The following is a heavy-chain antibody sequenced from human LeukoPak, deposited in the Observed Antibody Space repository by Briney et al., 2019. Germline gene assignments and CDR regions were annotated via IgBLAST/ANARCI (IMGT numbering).Heavy chain of an antibody. CDR3: SRGWIMGGRTEVALEY. CDR2: INGDGTET. D-gene: IGHD1-1*01. V-gene: IGHV3-74*01. CDR1: GFTFSSYW. Sequence: GGSLRLSRAASGFTFSSYWMSWVRQAPGEGLVWVSRINGDGTETTYADSVKGRLSVSRDNAKNTLYLQMNSLRVEDTAVYYCSRGWIMGGRTEVALEYWGQGILVTDSS. J-gene: IGHJ4*02.